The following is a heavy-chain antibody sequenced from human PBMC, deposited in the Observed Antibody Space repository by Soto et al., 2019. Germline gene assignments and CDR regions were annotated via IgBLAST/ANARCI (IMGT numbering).Heavy chain of an antibody. CDR1: GYTFINYA. CDR2: VSSYTGNT. V-gene: IGHV1-18*04. J-gene: IGHJ4*02. CDR3: ARAHPAHAELEF. Sequence: QVQLVQSGAEVKKPGTSVTVSCTASGYTFINYAISWVRQAPGQGLEWVGWVSSYTGNTIYAQNFQDRVLMTTDTSTTTVFMELRTLRSDDSTVYYCARAHPAHAELEFWGQGTLVTVSS.